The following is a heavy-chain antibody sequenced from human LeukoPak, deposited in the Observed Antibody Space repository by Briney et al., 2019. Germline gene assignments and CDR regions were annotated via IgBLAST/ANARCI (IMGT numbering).Heavy chain of an antibody. CDR2: IYTSGST. CDR3: ARGHRFGESVHAFDI. D-gene: IGHD3-10*01. V-gene: IGHV4-4*07. Sequence: SVTLSLTCTVSGGSISSYYWSCLPQPGGKGGVWIGRIYTSGSTNYNPSLKRRVNMSVDTSKNQFSLKLSSVTAADTAVYYCARGHRFGESVHAFDIWGEGTMVTVSS. J-gene: IGHJ3*02. CDR1: GGSISSYY.